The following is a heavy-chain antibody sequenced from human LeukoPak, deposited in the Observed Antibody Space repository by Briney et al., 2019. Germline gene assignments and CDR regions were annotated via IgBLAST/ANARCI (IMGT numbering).Heavy chain of an antibody. D-gene: IGHD1-7*01. Sequence: GESLKISCKGSGYSFTSYCIGWVRQMPGKGLEWMGIIYPGDSDTRYSPSLQGQVTISADKSISTAYLQWSSLKASDIAMYYCARGITGTTSAGSRWFDPWGQGTLVTVSS. CDR1: GYSFTSYC. CDR3: ARGITGTTSAGSRWFDP. CDR2: IYPGDSDT. V-gene: IGHV5-51*01. J-gene: IGHJ5*02.